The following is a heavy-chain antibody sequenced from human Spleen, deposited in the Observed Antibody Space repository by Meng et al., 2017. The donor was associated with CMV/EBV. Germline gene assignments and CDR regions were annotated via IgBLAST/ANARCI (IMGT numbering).Heavy chain of an antibody. D-gene: IGHD4-23*01. Sequence: ASVKVSCKASGYTFTSYYMHWVRQAPGQGLEWMGIITPSGGKTRFAQKFQGRVTMTSDTSTSTVYMELSSLRSEDTAVYYCARAPKVVTPYDYWGQGTLVTVSS. CDR1: GYTFTSYY. J-gene: IGHJ4*02. V-gene: IGHV1-46*01. CDR3: ARAPKVVTPYDY. CDR2: ITPSGGKT.